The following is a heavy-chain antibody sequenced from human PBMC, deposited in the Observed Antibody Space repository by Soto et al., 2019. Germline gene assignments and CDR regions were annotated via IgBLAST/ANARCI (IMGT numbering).Heavy chain of an antibody. Sequence: EVQLLESGGGLVQPGGSLRLSCAASGFTFSSYAMSWVRQAPGKGLEWVSAISGSGGSTYYADSVKGRFTISRDNSKNTLYLQMNSLRAEDTAVYYCAKSWGGDYYYDSSGYHPKDVWGKGTTVTVSS. J-gene: IGHJ6*04. CDR3: AKSWGGDYYYDSSGYHPKDV. D-gene: IGHD3-22*01. CDR1: GFTFSSYA. V-gene: IGHV3-23*01. CDR2: ISGSGGST.